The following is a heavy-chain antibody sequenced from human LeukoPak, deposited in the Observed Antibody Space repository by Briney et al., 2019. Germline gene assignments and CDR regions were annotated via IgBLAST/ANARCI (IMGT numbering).Heavy chain of an antibody. D-gene: IGHD5-18*01. J-gene: IGHJ4*02. CDR2: ISYDGSNK. CDR1: GFTFSSYA. CDR3: AKDQRYSYGYGFDY. V-gene: IGHV3-30*04. Sequence: GGSLRLSCAASGFTFSSYAMHWVRQAPGKGLEWVALISYDGSNKYYADSVKGRFTISRDNSKNTLYLQMNSLRAEDTAVYYCAKDQRYSYGYGFDYWGQGTLVTVSS.